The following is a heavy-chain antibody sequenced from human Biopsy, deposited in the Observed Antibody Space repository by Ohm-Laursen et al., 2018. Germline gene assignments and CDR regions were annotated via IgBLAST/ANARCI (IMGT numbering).Heavy chain of an antibody. CDR3: TVELRRGFH. CDR1: GFTFTNAW. CDR2: IKSKSDGEAT. J-gene: IGHJ4*02. V-gene: IGHV3-15*01. D-gene: IGHD1-26*01. Sequence: SLRLSCTASGFTFTNAWMSWVRQGPGKGLEWLGRIKSKSDGEATDYAAAVQGRFAISRDDSTNTFYLQMNTLKSEDTGVFYFTVELRRGFHWGQGTLVTVSS.